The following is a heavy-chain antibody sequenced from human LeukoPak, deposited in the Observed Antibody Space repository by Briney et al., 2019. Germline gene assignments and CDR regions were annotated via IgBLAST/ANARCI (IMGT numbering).Heavy chain of an antibody. CDR1: GYSISSGYY. V-gene: IGHV4-38-2*01. CDR2: IYHSGST. D-gene: IGHD4-11*01. CDR3: ARLQGYFDY. J-gene: IGHJ4*02. Sequence: PSETLSLTCAVSGYSISSGYYWGWIRQPPGKGLEWIGSIYHSGSTYYNPSLKSRVTISVDTSKNQFSLMLSSVTAADTAVYYCARLQGYFDYWGQGTLVTVSS.